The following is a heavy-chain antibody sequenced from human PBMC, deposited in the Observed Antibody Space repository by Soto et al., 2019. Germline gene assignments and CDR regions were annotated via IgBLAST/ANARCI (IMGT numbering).Heavy chain of an antibody. CDR3: ARGSPTGLVPGGIDY. Sequence: EVQLVESGGGLVQPGGSLRLSCAASGFSFSSCEMNWVRQAPGKGLEWFSYISSSGSTIYYADSVKGRFTISRDNAKNLLYLQMNSLRAEDTAVYYCARGSPTGLVPGGIDYWGQGTLVTVSS. CDR1: GFSFSSCE. D-gene: IGHD2-2*01. CDR2: ISSSGSTI. J-gene: IGHJ4*02. V-gene: IGHV3-48*03.